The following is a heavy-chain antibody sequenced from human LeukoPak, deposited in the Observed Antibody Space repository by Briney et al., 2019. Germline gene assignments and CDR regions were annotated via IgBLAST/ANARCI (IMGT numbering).Heavy chain of an antibody. CDR3: ARDPGGRQWLVPVDHYYMDV. CDR2: ISAYNGNT. V-gene: IGHV1-18*01. CDR1: GYTFTSYG. D-gene: IGHD6-19*01. J-gene: IGHJ6*03. Sequence: ASVKVSCKASGYTFTSYGISWVRQAPGQGLEWMGWISAYNGNTNYAQKLQGRVTMTTDTSTSTAYMELRSLRSDDTAVYYCARDPGGRQWLVPVDHYYMDVWGKGTTVTVSS.